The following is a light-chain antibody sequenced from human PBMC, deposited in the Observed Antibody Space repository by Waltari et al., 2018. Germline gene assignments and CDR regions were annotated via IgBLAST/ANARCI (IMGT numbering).Light chain of an antibody. CDR3: QQYHSTPRGT. CDR2: WAS. Sequence: DIVMSQSPLSLAVTPGEPASISCWSSRTLLHSDGKNYLDWYLQKPGQSPKLLIYWASTRESGVPARFSGSGSGTDFTLTISSLQAEDVAVYYCQQYHSTPRGTFGQGTKVEIK. CDR1: RTLLHSDGKNY. V-gene: IGKV4-1*01. J-gene: IGKJ1*01.